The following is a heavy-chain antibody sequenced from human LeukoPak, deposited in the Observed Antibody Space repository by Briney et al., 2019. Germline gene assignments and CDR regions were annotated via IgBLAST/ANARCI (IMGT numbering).Heavy chain of an antibody. CDR2: IIPIFGTA. J-gene: IGHJ3*02. CDR1: GGTFSSYA. CDR3: ARVGILTGYYNNDAFDI. Sequence: GASVKVSCKASGGTFSSYAISWVRQAPGQGLEWMGGIIPIFGTANYAQKFQGRVTITTDESTSTAYMELSRLRSDDTAVYYCARVGILTGYYNNDAFDIWGQGTMVTVSS. D-gene: IGHD3-9*01. V-gene: IGHV1-69*05.